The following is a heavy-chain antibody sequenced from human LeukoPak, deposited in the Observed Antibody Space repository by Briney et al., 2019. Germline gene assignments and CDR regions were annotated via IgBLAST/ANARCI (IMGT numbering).Heavy chain of an antibody. CDR3: ARGGLTESVDY. V-gene: IGHV1-18*01. CDR1: GYTFTSYG. CDR2: ISAYNGNT. D-gene: IGHD3-10*01. Sequence: ASVKVSCKSSGYTFTSYGFSWVRQPPGQGLEWMGWISAYNGNTNYVQKLQGRVTMSTDTSTSTVYMELRSLRSDNTAVYYCARGGLTESVDYWGQGILVTVSS. J-gene: IGHJ4*02.